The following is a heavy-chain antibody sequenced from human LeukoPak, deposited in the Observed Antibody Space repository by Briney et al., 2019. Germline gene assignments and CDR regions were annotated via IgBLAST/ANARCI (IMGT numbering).Heavy chain of an antibody. CDR2: IRSKANSYAT. J-gene: IGHJ4*02. Sequence: HPGGSLRLSCAASGFTFSGSAMHWVRQASGKGLEWVGRIRSKANSYATAYAASVKGRFTISRDDSKNTAFLQMNSLKTEDTAVYYCTSSCSSTSCYSLGPFPNGYWGQGTLVTVSS. V-gene: IGHV3-73*01. CDR1: GFTFSGSA. D-gene: IGHD2-2*01. CDR3: TSSCSSTSCYSLGPFPNGY.